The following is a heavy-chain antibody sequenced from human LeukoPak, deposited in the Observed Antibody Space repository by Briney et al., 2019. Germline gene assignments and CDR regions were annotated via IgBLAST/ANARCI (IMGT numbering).Heavy chain of an antibody. J-gene: IGHJ4*02. CDR3: TTAYDFWSDYDDY. CDR1: GFTFSNAW. CDR2: IKSKTDGGTT. D-gene: IGHD3-3*01. Sequence: GGSLRLSCAASGFTFSNAWMNWVRQAPGKGLEWVGRIKSKTDGGTTDYAAPVKGRFTISRDDSKNTLYLQMNSLKTEDTAVYYCTTAYDFWSDYDDYWGQGTLVAVSS. V-gene: IGHV3-15*07.